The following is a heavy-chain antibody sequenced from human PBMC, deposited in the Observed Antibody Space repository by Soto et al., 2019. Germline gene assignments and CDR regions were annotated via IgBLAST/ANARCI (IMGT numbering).Heavy chain of an antibody. V-gene: IGHV1-69*01. Sequence: QVQLVQSGAEVKKPGSSVKVSCKASGGTFSSYAISWVRQAPGQGLEWMGGIIPIFGTANYAKKFQGRGTIPADESMSTAYMELSSMRSEDTAVSYCARVRITFGGFITYNWFDPWGQGNLDTVSS. J-gene: IGHJ5*02. D-gene: IGHD3-16*02. CDR2: IIPIFGTA. CDR1: GGTFSSYA. CDR3: ARVRITFGGFITYNWFDP.